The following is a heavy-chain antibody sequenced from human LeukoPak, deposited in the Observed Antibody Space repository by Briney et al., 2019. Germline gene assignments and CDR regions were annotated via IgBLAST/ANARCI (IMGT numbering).Heavy chain of an antibody. CDR2: IYYSGST. V-gene: IGHV4-34*01. D-gene: IGHD6-13*01. CDR1: GGSFSGYY. J-gene: IGHJ6*03. CDR3: ARVSGGYSSSWYAGNYYYYMDV. Sequence: PSETLSLTCAVYGGSFSGYYWGWIRQPPGKGLEWIGSIYYSGSTYYSPSLKSRVTISVDTSKNQFSLKLSSVTAADTAVYYCARVSGGYSSSWYAGNYYYYMDVWGKGTTVTVSS.